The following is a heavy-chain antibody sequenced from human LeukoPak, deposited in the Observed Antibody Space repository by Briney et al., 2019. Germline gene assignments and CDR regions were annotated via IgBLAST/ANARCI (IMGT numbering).Heavy chain of an antibody. J-gene: IGHJ5*02. Sequence: SETLSLTCAVYGGSFSGYYWSWIRQPPGKGLEWIGEINHSGSTNYNPSLKSRVTISVDTSKNQFSLKLSSVTAADTAVYYCARESGDFWSGYWHNWFDPWGQGTLVTVSS. CDR3: ARESGDFWSGYWHNWFDP. D-gene: IGHD3-3*01. V-gene: IGHV4-34*01. CDR1: GGSFSGYY. CDR2: INHSGST.